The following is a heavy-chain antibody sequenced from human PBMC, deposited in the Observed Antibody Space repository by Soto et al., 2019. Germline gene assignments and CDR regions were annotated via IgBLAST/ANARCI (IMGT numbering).Heavy chain of an antibody. CDR2: IYHSGST. CDR1: GGSISSGGYS. V-gene: IGHV4-30-2*02. CDR3: ARHSAYYDSSSFDY. J-gene: IGHJ4*02. D-gene: IGHD3-22*01. Sequence: PSETLSLTCAVSGGSISSGGYSWSWIRQPPGKGLEWIGYIYHSGSTYYNPSLKSRVTISVDTSKNQFSLKLSSVTAADTAVYYCARHSAYYDSSSFDYWGQGTLVTVSS.